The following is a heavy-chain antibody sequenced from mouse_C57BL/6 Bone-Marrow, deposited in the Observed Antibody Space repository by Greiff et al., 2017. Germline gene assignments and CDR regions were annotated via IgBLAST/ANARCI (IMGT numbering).Heavy chain of an antibody. CDR1: GFSLTSYG. D-gene: IGHD1-1*01. CDR3: AKNLPYDGSSWYFDV. CDR2: IWRGGST. Sequence: VKLQESGPGLVQPSQSLSITCTVSGFSLTSYGVHWVRQSPGKGLEWLGVIWRGGSTDYNAAFMSRLSITKDNSKSQVFFKMNSLQADDTAIYYCAKNLPYDGSSWYFDVWGTGTTVTVSS. V-gene: IGHV2-5*01. J-gene: IGHJ1*03.